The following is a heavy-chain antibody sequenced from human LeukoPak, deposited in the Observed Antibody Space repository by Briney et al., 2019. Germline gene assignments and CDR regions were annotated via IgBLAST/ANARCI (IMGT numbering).Heavy chain of an antibody. D-gene: IGHD2-15*01. CDR1: GYTLTSYG. V-gene: IGHV1-18*01. J-gene: IGHJ4*02. CDR3: ARDCSGGSCITS. CDR2: ISAYNGNT. Sequence: ASVKVSCKASGYTLTSYGISWVRQAPGQGLEWMGWISAYNGNTNYAQKLQGRVTMTTYTSTSTAYMALRRLRSDDTAVYFCARDCSGGSCITSWGEETLVTVSS.